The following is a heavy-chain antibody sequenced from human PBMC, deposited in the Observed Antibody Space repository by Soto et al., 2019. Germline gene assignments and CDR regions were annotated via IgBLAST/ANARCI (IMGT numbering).Heavy chain of an antibody. J-gene: IGHJ6*02. CDR3: ARDARGTRGFDEMDI. D-gene: IGHD3-9*01. V-gene: IGHV1-2*02. Sequence: QVHLVQSGAEVKKPGASVKVSRKASGYIFTGYHIHWVRQAPGRGLEWMGWINPNSGDTEYAQNFQGRVTMTRDTSFNLVYMEMSGLMSDDTAVYYCARDARGTRGFDEMDIWGQGTPVTVSS. CDR1: GYIFTGYH. CDR2: INPNSGDT.